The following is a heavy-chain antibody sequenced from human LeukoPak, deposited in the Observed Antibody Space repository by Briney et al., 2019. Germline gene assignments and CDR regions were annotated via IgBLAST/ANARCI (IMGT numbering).Heavy chain of an antibody. J-gene: IGHJ5*02. V-gene: IGHV4-30-2*01. D-gene: IGHD2-15*01. CDR3: ARERAGYCSGGSCLNWFDP. CDR1: GGSISSGGYY. Sequence: SETLSLTCTVSGGSISSGGYYWSWIRQPPGKGLEWIGYIYHSGSTYYNPSLKSRVTISVDRSKNQFSLKLSSVTAADTAVYYCARERAGYCSGGSCLNWFDPWGQGTLVTVSS. CDR2: IYHSGST.